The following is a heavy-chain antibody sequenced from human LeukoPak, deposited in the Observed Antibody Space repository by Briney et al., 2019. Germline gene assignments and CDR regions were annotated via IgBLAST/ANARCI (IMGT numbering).Heavy chain of an antibody. V-gene: IGHV3-7*01. CDR1: GFTLSSYW. CDR2: IKQDGSEK. D-gene: IGHD6-13*01. Sequence: GGSLRLSCAASGFTLSSYWMHWVRQAPGKGLEWVANIKQDGSEKYYVDSVKGRFTISRDNAKNSLYLQMNSLRAEDTAVYYCARSPGYSSSWFEYFQHWGQGTLVTVSS. CDR3: ARSPGYSSSWFEYFQH. J-gene: IGHJ1*01.